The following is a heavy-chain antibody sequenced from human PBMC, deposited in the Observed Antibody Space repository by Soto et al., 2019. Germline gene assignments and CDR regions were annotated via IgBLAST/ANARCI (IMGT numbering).Heavy chain of an antibody. CDR2: TRNKANSYTS. J-gene: IGHJ5*02. CDR3: SRDLGS. Sequence: EVHLVESGGGLVQPGGSLRLSCAASGFTFSDHHMDWGRQAPGKWREWVGRTRNKANSYTSEYAASVKCSFTISSDDSTNSLYLQMPSLKPELPAVYYCSRDLGSWGQGTLVTGSS. CDR1: GFTFSDHH. V-gene: IGHV3-72*01.